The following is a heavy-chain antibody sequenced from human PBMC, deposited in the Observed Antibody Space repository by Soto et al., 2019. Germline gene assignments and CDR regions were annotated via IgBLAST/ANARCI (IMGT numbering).Heavy chain of an antibody. D-gene: IGHD3-3*01. CDR3: AKDEGRFLRNYFNYGIDV. Sequence: QVRLVESGGGVVQPGRSLRLSCAASGFDFSDHGMRWVRQAPGEGLEWVTVISYDGTAKYYKESVKGRFTTSRDNSKKTLYLQIDSLRVEDTAVYCCAKDEGRFLRNYFNYGIDVWGLGTTVTVSS. J-gene: IGHJ6*02. CDR1: GFDFSDHG. CDR2: ISYDGTAK. V-gene: IGHV3-33*03.